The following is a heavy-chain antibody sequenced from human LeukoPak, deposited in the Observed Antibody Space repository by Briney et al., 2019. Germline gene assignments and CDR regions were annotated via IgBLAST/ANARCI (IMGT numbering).Heavy chain of an antibody. CDR3: ARDGGYVNFDY. CDR2: IKQDGSEK. J-gene: IGHJ4*02. CDR1: GFTFSSHW. D-gene: IGHD5-12*01. V-gene: IGHV3-7*03. Sequence: GGSLRLSCAASGFTFSSHWMSWVRQAPGKGLEWVANIKQDGSEKYYVDSVKGRFTISRDNAKNSLYLQMNSLRAEDTAVYYCARDGGYVNFDYWGQGTLVTVSS.